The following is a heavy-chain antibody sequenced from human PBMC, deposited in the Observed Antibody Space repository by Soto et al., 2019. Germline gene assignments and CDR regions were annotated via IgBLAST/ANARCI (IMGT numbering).Heavy chain of an antibody. D-gene: IGHD3-16*01. Sequence: QVQLVQSGAEVKKPGSSVKVSCKASGGTFSSYAISWVRQAPGQGLEWMGGIIPIFGTANYAQKFQGRVTITADESTSTAYMELSSLRSEDTAVYYCARVGGLAARSGYYYYGMDVWGQGTPVTVSS. CDR1: GGTFSSYA. V-gene: IGHV1-69*01. CDR2: IIPIFGTA. J-gene: IGHJ6*02. CDR3: ARVGGLAARSGYYYYGMDV.